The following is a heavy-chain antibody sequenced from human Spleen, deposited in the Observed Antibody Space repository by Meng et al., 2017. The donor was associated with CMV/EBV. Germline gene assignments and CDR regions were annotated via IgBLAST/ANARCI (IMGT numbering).Heavy chain of an antibody. V-gene: IGHV4-31*02. CDR2: IYYSRTT. D-gene: IGHD3-10*01. Sequence: AISRCGFYWSWIRQHPGGGLEWIGYIYYSRTTQYNPSLKSRVTISGDTSKNQFFLNLNSVTAADTAVYYCATEITMLRGGSDAFDVWGPGTMVTVSS. CDR1: AISRCGFY. CDR3: ATEITMLRGGSDAFDV. J-gene: IGHJ3*01.